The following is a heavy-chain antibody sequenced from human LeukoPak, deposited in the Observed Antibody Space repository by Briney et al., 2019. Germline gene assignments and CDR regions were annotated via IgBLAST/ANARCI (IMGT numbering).Heavy chain of an antibody. Sequence: GGSLRLSCAASGFTFSDYYMSWIRQAPGKGLEWVSYISSSGSTIYYADSVKGRFTISRDNAKNSLYLQMNSLRAEDTAVYYCARDRHQLLFNPLDYWGQGTLVTVSS. V-gene: IGHV3-11*04. CDR2: ISSSGSTI. CDR3: ARDRHQLLFNPLDY. D-gene: IGHD2-2*01. J-gene: IGHJ4*02. CDR1: GFTFSDYY.